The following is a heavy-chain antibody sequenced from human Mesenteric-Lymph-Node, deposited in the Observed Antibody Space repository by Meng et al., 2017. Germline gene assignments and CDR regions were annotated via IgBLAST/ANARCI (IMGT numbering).Heavy chain of an antibody. J-gene: IGHJ4*02. D-gene: IGHD3-22*01. CDR2: ISGRGGRT. CDR3: AREHSSGYYFLDY. CDR1: GFPLRDYD. Sequence: GGSLRLSCAASGFPLRDYDMSWVRQAPGMGLEWIAGISGRGGRTYYADSVKGRFTISRDTSQNMLYLQMESLRAEDTAVYYCAREHSSGYYFLDYWGQGTLVTVSS. V-gene: IGHV3-23*01.